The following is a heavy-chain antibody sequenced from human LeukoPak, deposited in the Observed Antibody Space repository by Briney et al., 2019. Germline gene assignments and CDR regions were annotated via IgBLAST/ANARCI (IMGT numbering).Heavy chain of an antibody. CDR3: ARVGYYYDSSGYLNY. J-gene: IGHJ4*02. CDR2: INAGNGNT. Sequence: ASVKVSCKASGYTFTSYAMHWVRQAPGKMFEWMGWINAGNGNTKYSQKFQGRVTITRDTSASTAYMGLSSLSSEDTAMYYCARVGYYYDSSGYLNYWVQGTLVTVSS. V-gene: IGHV1-3*01. D-gene: IGHD3-22*01. CDR1: GYTFTSYA.